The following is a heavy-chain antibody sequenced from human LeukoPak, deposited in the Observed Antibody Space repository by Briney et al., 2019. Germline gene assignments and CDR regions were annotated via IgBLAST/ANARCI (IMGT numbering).Heavy chain of an antibody. D-gene: IGHD3-16*01. Sequence: SETLSLTCTVSGGSISSGSYYWSWIRQPAGKGLEWIGRIYTSGSTNYNPSLKSRVTISVDTSKNQFSLKLSSVTAADTAVYYCARVGRLGESYWGQGTLVTVSS. CDR3: ARVGRLGESY. V-gene: IGHV4-61*02. J-gene: IGHJ4*02. CDR1: GGSISSGSYY. CDR2: IYTSGST.